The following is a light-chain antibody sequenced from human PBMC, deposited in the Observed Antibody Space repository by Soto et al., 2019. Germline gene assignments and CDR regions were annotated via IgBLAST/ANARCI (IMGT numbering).Light chain of an antibody. CDR1: SSDVGGYNY. CDR3: SSYTSSSTVV. Sequence: LTQPASVSGSPGQSITISCTGTSSDVGGYNYVSWYQHHPGKAPKLIIYEVSNRPSGVSNRFSGSKSGNTASLTISGLQADDEADYYCSSYTSSSTVVFGIGTKVAVL. J-gene: IGLJ1*01. CDR2: EVS. V-gene: IGLV2-14*01.